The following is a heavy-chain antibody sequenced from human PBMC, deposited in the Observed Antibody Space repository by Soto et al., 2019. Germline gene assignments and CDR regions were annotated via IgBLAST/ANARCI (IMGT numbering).Heavy chain of an antibody. Sequence: SETLSLTCNVSGASVSHGYWSWIRQPPGKGLEWIGFMYFGGSFNYNPSLTSRATISVETSKNQFSLMLSSVTAADTAVYYCARSFGWYAIDQWGQGTLVTVSS. J-gene: IGHJ1*01. D-gene: IGHD6-19*01. CDR2: MYFGGSF. V-gene: IGHV4-59*02. CDR3: ARSFGWYAIDQ. CDR1: GASVSHGY.